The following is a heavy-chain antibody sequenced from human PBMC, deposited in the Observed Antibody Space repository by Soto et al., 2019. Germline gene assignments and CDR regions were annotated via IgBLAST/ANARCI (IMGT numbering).Heavy chain of an antibody. CDR3: AKDLAAGDR. V-gene: IGHV1-46*01. J-gene: IGHJ5*02. CDR2: INPTSGST. D-gene: IGHD6-13*01. Sequence: QVQLVQSGAEVKKPGASVKVSCKASGYTFTNYYIHWVRQAPGQGLEWMGIINPTSGSTNYAQKCQGRVTVTSDTSTTTVYMELSGLGSEDTAVLYCAKDLAAGDRWGQGTLVTVSS. CDR1: GYTFTNYY.